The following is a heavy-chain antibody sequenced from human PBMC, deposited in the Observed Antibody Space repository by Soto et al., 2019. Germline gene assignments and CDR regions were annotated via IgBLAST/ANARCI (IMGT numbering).Heavy chain of an antibody. CDR2: INHSGST. V-gene: IGHV4-34*01. CDR1: GGSFSGYY. CDR3: ARAKYCSGGSCRLYYFDY. Sequence: QVQLQQWGAGLLKPSETLSLTCAVYGGSFSGYYWSWIRQPPGKGLEWIGEINHSGSTNYNPSLKSRGTISVDTSKNQFSLKLSSVTAADTAVYYCARAKYCSGGSCRLYYFDYWGQGTLVTVSS. D-gene: IGHD2-15*01. J-gene: IGHJ4*02.